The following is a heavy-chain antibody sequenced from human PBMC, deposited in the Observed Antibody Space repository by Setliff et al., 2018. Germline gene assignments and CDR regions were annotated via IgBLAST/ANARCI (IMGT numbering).Heavy chain of an antibody. J-gene: IGHJ5*02. V-gene: IGHV3-48*01. CDR3: ARGYCGDCYSYLGS. CDR1: GFTFSTYS. D-gene: IGHD2-21*02. CDR2: ISSSSSPI. Sequence: PGGSLRLSCAASGFTFSTYSMNWVRQAPGKGLEWVSYISSSSSPIYYADSVKGRFTISRDNAKNSLYLQMNSLRAEDTAVYYCARGYCGDCYSYLGSWGQGTLVTVSS.